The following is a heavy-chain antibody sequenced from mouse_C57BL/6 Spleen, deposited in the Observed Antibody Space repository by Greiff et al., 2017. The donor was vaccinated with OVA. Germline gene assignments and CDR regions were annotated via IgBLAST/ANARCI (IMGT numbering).Heavy chain of an antibody. CDR3: ARKGRFFSALDY. Sequence: QVQLQQPGAELVKPGASVKLSCKASGYTFTSYWMQWVKQRPGQGLEWIGEIDPSDSYTNYNQKFKGKATLTVDTSSSTAYMQLSSLTSEDSAVYYCARKGRFFSALDYWGQGTPVTVSA. V-gene: IGHV1-50*01. CDR2: IDPSDSYT. CDR1: GYTFTSYW. J-gene: IGHJ4*01.